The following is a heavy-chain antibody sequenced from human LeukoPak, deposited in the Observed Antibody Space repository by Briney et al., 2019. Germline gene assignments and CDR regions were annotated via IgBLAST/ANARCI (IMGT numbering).Heavy chain of an antibody. CDR2: IYYSGST. CDR3: ARVGPVSPSYYYYMDV. CDR1: GGSISSYY. J-gene: IGHJ6*03. D-gene: IGHD2/OR15-2a*01. Sequence: ASETLSLTCTVSGGSISSYYWSWIRQPPGKGLEWIGYIYYSGSTNYNPSLKSRVTISVDTSKNQFSLKLSSVTAADTAVYYCARVGPVSPSYYYYMDVWSKGTTVTVSS. V-gene: IGHV4-59*01.